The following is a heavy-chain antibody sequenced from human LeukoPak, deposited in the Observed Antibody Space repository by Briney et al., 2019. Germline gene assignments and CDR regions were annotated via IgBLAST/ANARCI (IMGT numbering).Heavy chain of an antibody. V-gene: IGHV4-34*01. J-gene: IGHJ4*02. Sequence: SETLSLTCAVYGGSFSGYYWSWIRQPPGKGLEWIGEINHSGSTNYNPSLKSRVTISVDTSKNQFSLKLSSVTAADTAVYYCARRQLGLYSSSWYRYFDYWGQGTLVTVSS. D-gene: IGHD6-13*01. CDR3: ARRQLGLYSSSWYRYFDY. CDR2: INHSGST. CDR1: GGSFSGYY.